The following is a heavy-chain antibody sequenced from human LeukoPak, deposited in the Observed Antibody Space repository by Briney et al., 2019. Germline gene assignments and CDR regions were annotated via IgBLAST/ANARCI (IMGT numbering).Heavy chain of an antibody. CDR3: ARAITMMGDAFDI. Sequence: SGGSLRLSCAASGFTFSSYSMNWVRQAPGKGLEWVSSISSSSSYIYYADSVKGRFTISRDNAKNSLYLQMNSLRAEDTAVYYCARAITMMGDAFDIWGQGTMVTVSS. J-gene: IGHJ3*02. CDR1: GFTFSSYS. CDR2: ISSSSSYI. V-gene: IGHV3-21*01. D-gene: IGHD3-22*01.